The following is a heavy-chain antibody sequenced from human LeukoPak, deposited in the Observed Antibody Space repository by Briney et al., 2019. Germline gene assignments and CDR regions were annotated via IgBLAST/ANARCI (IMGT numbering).Heavy chain of an antibody. V-gene: IGHV3-13*01. CDR2: INTVGGT. CDR1: GFTFRSYD. J-gene: IGHJ3*02. CDR3: VREGVYTGFMNSFEM. D-gene: IGHD2-8*02. Sequence: PGGSLRLSCAASGFTFRSYDMHWVRQGAGKGLEGVSVINTVGGTFYPDAVKGRFTIFRENAKNSLYLQLNSLRVGDTAVYHCVREGVYTGFMNSFEMWGPGTRVTVS.